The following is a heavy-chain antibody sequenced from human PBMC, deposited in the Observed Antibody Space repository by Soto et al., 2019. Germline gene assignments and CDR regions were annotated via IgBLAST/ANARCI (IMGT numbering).Heavy chain of an antibody. CDR1: GGSISSVNHY. CDR2: IFDRGTT. J-gene: IGHJ4*02. D-gene: IGHD3-22*01. CDR3: AREVAGTGAFDY. V-gene: IGHV4-30-4*01. Sequence: QVQLEQSGPGLVKPSQTLSLTCNISGGSISSVNHYXSWIRQSPGEGLEWIGYIFDRGTTHYNPXXXXXXXXXXXXXXXXXXXXXXXXTVADTAVYYCAREVAGTGAFDYWGQGTRVTVSS.